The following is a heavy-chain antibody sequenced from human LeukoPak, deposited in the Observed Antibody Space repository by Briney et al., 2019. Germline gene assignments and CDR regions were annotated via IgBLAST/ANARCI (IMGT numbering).Heavy chain of an antibody. V-gene: IGHV3-11*04. CDR1: GLTFSDYY. Sequence: GGSLRLSCAASGLTFSDYYMSWIRQAPGKGLEWVSYVSSSGSSIFYADSVKGRFTISRDNAKNSLYLQMNSLRAEDTAVYYCARRPYSSSWYYFDYWGQGTLVTVSS. J-gene: IGHJ4*02. D-gene: IGHD6-13*01. CDR2: VSSSGSSI. CDR3: ARRPYSSSWYYFDY.